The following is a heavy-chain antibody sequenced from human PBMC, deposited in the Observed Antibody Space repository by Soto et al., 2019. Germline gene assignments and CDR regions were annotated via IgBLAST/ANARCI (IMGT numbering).Heavy chain of an antibody. V-gene: IGHV4-30-4*01. Sequence: TSETLSLTCTVSGGSISSGHYYWSWIRQPPGKGLEWIGYIYYSGSTYYNQSLKSRVNISVDTSKNQFSLKLSSVTAADTAVYYCAREEYPDAKAFDYWGQGTLVTVSS. J-gene: IGHJ4*02. CDR2: IYYSGST. D-gene: IGHD6-6*01. CDR1: GGSISSGHYY. CDR3: AREEYPDAKAFDY.